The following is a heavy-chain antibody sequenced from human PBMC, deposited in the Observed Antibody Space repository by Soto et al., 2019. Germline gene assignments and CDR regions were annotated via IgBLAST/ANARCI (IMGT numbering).Heavy chain of an antibody. CDR1: GYTFTGYY. CDR2: INPNSGGT. CDR3: ARGVKPMIFGVVIKNQYGMHV. Sequence: ASVKVSCKASGYTFTGYYMHWVRQAPGQGLEWMGWINPNSGGTNYAQKFQGWVTMTRDTSISTAYMELSRLRSDDTAVYYCARGVKPMIFGVVIKNQYGMHVSGQGTTV. J-gene: IGHJ6*02. V-gene: IGHV1-2*04. D-gene: IGHD3-3*01.